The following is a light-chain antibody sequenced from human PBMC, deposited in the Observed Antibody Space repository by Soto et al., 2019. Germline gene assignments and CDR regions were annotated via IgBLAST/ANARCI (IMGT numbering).Light chain of an antibody. CDR3: QQYGSSTMYT. Sequence: EIVLTQSPGTLSLSPGERANLSCRASQSVSSSYLAWYQQKPGQAPRLLIYGASSRATDIPDRFSGSGSGTDFTLTISRLEPEDFAVYYCQQYGSSTMYTFGQGTKLEIK. CDR2: GAS. J-gene: IGKJ2*01. CDR1: QSVSSSY. V-gene: IGKV3-20*01.